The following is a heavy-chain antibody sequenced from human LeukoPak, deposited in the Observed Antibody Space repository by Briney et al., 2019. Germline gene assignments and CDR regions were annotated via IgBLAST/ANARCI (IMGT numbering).Heavy chain of an antibody. CDR3: AKDPIVGATSWYYFDY. Sequence: GGSLRLSCAASRFTFSSYWMHWVRQAPGKGLVWVSRIDTDGSTTTYADSVKGRFTISRDNSKNTLYLQMNSLRAEDTAVYYCAKDPIVGATSWYYFDYWGQGTLVTVSS. D-gene: IGHD1-26*01. CDR1: RFTFSSYW. V-gene: IGHV3-74*01. CDR2: IDTDGSTT. J-gene: IGHJ4*02.